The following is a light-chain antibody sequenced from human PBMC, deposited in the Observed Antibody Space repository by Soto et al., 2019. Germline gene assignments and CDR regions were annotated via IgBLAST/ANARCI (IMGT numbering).Light chain of an antibody. CDR3: QSSDSSLSGAL. Sequence: QAVVTQPPSVSGAPGQRVTISCTGSSSNIGAGYDVHWYQQLPGTAPKLLIYGNNNRPSGVPDRFSGSKSGTSASLAITGLQAEDEADYYCQSSDSSLSGALFGGGTKLTVL. CDR1: SSNIGAGYD. V-gene: IGLV1-40*01. J-gene: IGLJ2*01. CDR2: GNN.